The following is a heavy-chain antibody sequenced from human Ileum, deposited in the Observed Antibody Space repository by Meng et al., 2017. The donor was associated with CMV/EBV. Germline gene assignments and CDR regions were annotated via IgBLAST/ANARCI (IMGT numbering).Heavy chain of an antibody. CDR1: GFTFSTYA. Sequence: GESLKISCAASGFTFSTYAMHWVRQAPGKGLEWVALIWYDGSRIHYGESVKGRFIISRDNSENTVFLQMNSLRGEDTAVYYCARVALFGVIPGHMDFWGQGTLVTVSS. D-gene: IGHD3-16*01. V-gene: IGHV3-33*01. CDR3: ARVALFGVIPGHMDF. J-gene: IGHJ4*02. CDR2: IWYDGSRI.